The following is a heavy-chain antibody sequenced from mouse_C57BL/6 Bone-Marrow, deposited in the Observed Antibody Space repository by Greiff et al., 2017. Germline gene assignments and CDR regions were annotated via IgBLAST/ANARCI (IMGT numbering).Heavy chain of an antibody. CDR1: GFNIKDDY. V-gene: IGHV14-4*01. CDR2: IDPENGDT. J-gene: IGHJ2*01. Sequence: EVHLVESGAELVRPGASVKLSCTASGFNIKDDYMHWVKQRPEQGLEWIGWIDPENGDTEYASKFQGKATITADTSSNTAYLQLSILTSEDTAVYYCTLTYYDYEGYFDYWGQGTTLTVSS. CDR3: TLTYYDYEGYFDY. D-gene: IGHD2-4*01.